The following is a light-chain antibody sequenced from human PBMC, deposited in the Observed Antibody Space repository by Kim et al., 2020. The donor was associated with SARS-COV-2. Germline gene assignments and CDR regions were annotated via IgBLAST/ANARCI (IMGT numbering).Light chain of an antibody. CDR3: SAWDSSLSAWV. CDR2: RNN. CDR1: NNNVGNQG. J-gene: IGLJ3*02. Sequence: PTATRTCTGNNNNVGNQGAAWLQQHQGHPPKLLSYRNNNRPSGISERFSASRSGDTASLTITGLQPDDETDYYCSAWDSSLSAWVFGGGTQLTVL. V-gene: IGLV10-54*04.